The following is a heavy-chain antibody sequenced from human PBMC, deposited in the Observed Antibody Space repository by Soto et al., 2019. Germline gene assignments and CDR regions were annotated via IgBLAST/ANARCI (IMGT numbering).Heavy chain of an antibody. V-gene: IGHV4-39*01. J-gene: IGHJ4*02. CDR1: GGSISSSSYY. D-gene: IGHD6-13*01. Sequence: AETPSLTCTVSGGSISSSSYYWGWIRQPPGKGLEWIGSIYYSGSTYYNPSLKSRVTISVDTSKNQFSLKLSSVTAADTAVYYCARLRAAAGPGGYWGQGTLVTVSS. CDR2: IYYSGST. CDR3: ARLRAAAGPGGY.